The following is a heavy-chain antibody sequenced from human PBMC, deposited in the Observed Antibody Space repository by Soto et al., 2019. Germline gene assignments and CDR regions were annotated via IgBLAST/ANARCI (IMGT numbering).Heavy chain of an antibody. CDR1: GGSISSYY. CDR2: IYYSGST. J-gene: IGHJ6*02. D-gene: IGHD5-18*01. V-gene: IGHV4-59*12. Sequence: QSLTCTVSGGSISSYYWSWIRQPPGKGLEWIGYIYYSGSTNYNPSLKSRVTISVDTSKNQFSLKLSSVTAADTAVYYRARDVDTATEGYYYGMDVWGQGTTVTVSS. CDR3: ARDVDTATEGYYYGMDV.